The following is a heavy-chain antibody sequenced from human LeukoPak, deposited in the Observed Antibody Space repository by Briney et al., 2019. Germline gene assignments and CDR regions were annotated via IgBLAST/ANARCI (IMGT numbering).Heavy chain of an antibody. CDR2: ISSSSSTI. J-gene: IGHJ4*02. CDR1: GFTFSSYS. D-gene: IGHD6-13*01. Sequence: GGSLRLSCAASGFTFSSYSMNWVRQAPGKGLEWVSYISSSSSTIYYADSVKGRFTISRDNAKNSLYLQMNSLRAEDTAVYYCAGSYSSSWYRVDYWGQGTLVTVSS. V-gene: IGHV3-48*01. CDR3: AGSYSSSWYRVDY.